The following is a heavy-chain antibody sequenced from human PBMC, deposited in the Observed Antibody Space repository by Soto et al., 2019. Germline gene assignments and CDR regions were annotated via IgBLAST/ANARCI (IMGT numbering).Heavy chain of an antibody. D-gene: IGHD3-22*01. CDR2: INAADGNT. CDR3: ARGAKYYYDSSCYYYIFHY. Sequence: QVQVVQSGAEVKKPGASVKVSCKTSGYAFTNYAIHWVRQAPGQSFEWMGWINAADGNTKYSQKVLGRVTITRDTSASTAYMELSSLRSEDTAVYYCARGAKYYYDSSCYYYIFHYWGQGTLVTVSS. J-gene: IGHJ4*02. V-gene: IGHV1-3*01. CDR1: GYAFTNYA.